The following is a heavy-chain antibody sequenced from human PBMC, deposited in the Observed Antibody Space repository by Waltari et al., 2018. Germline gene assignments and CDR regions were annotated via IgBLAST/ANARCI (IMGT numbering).Heavy chain of an antibody. V-gene: IGHV4-61*02. CDR1: GVSIRSGGYF. D-gene: IGHD3-22*01. J-gene: IGHJ3*02. CDR2: VYSAGNT. Sequence: QVQLQESGPGLVKPSQTLSLTCDVSGVSIRSGGYFWSWVRQPAGKGLEWPGRVYSAGNTDYNPSLKSRATVAVDTSKNQFLLRMTFMAAVDAAVYYCASFREYYDSSGNYFGAFDTWGQGTKVTVSS. CDR3: ASFREYYDSSGNYFGAFDT.